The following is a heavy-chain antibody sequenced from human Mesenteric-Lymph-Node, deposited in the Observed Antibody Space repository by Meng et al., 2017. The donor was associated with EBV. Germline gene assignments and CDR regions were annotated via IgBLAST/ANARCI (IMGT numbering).Heavy chain of an antibody. CDR2: IYYSGGV. CDR1: GGPISSSNYS. J-gene: IGHJ4*02. V-gene: IGHV4-39*07. CDR3: ARGTVAGTHLDY. Sequence: LEDAGPGLVKPSETLSLTCIVAGGPISSSNYSWGWIRQPPGKGLEWIGSIYYSGGVYYNLSLKSRATVSVDTSKNQFSLKLSSVTAADTAVYYCARGTVAGTHLDYWAQGTLVTVSS. D-gene: IGHD6-19*01.